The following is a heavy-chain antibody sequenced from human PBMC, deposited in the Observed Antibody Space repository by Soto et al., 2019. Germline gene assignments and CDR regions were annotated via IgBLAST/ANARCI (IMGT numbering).Heavy chain of an antibody. CDR2: IYSGGST. D-gene: IGHD2-21*02. CDR3: ASPGGNSIFDY. J-gene: IGHJ4*02. V-gene: IGHV3-66*01. Sequence: EVQLVESGGGLVQPGGSLRLSCAASGFTVSYNYMSWVRQAPGKGLEWVSVIYSGGSTYYADSVKGRFTISRDTSKNTLYIQMTGQRAEDTSVCDCASPGGNSIFDYWGQGTLVTVSS. CDR1: GFTVSYNY.